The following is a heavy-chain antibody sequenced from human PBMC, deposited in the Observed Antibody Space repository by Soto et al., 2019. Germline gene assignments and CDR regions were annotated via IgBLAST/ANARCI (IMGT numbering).Heavy chain of an antibody. CDR1: GFSFGSYA. Sequence: GGSLRLSCAASGFSFGSYAMHWVRRAPGKGLEWMAVISYDGYNKYFADSVKGRFTISRDNSKNTLYLQMNSLRTEDTAVYYCAREIERLLGYWGQGTLVTVSS. CDR3: AREIERLLGY. D-gene: IGHD3-10*01. J-gene: IGHJ4*02. V-gene: IGHV3-30-3*01. CDR2: ISYDGYNK.